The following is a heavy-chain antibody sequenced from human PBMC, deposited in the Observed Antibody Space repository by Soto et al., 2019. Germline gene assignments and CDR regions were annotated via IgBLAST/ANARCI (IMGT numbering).Heavy chain of an antibody. CDR3: ARDGGLLAKNYYYYYYMDV. CDR2: IYYSGST. D-gene: IGHD3-16*01. J-gene: IGHJ6*03. Sequence: SETLSLTCTVSGGSISSGGYYWSWIRQHPGKGLEWIGYIYYSGSTYYNPSLKSRVTISVDTSKNQFSLKLSSVTAADTAVYYCARDGGLLAKNYYYYYYMDVWGKGTTVTVSS. CDR1: GGSISSGGYY. V-gene: IGHV4-31*03.